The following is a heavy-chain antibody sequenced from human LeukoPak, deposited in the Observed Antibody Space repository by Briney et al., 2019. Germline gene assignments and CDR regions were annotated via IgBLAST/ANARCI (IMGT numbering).Heavy chain of an antibody. J-gene: IGHJ4*02. CDR1: GYTLTELS. CDR2: FDPEDGET. Sequence: ASVKVSCKVSGYTLTELSMHWLRQAPGKGLEWMGGFDPEDGETIYAQKFQGRVTMTEDTSTDTAYMELSSLRSEDTAVYYCATDSSGWPYFYFDYWGQGTLVTVSS. CDR3: ATDSSGWPYFYFDY. V-gene: IGHV1-24*01. D-gene: IGHD6-19*01.